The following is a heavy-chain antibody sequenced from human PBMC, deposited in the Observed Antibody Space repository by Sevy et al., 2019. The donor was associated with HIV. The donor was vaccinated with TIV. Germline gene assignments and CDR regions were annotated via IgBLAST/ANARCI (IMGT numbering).Heavy chain of an antibody. CDR1: GFTFSSYG. D-gene: IGHD2-2*02. J-gene: IGHJ6*02. CDR3: AKDFPYCSSTSCYRERFYGMDV. V-gene: IGHV3-30*02. CDR2: IRYDGSNK. Sequence: GGSLRLSCAASGFTFSSYGMHWVRQAPGKGLEWVAFIRYDGSNKYYADSVKGRFTISRDNSKNTLYLQMNSLRAEDXXXXYCAKDFPYCSSTSCYRERFYGMDVWGQGTTVTVSS.